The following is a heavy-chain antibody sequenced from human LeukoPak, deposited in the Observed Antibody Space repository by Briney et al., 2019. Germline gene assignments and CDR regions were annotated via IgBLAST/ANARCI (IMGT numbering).Heavy chain of an antibody. J-gene: IGHJ6*02. CDR3: ARDNWNYGSSMDV. CDR1: DGSISSYY. Sequence: PSETLSLTCTVSDGSISSYYWSWIRQPPGKGLEWIGYIYYSGSTNYNPSLKSRVTISVDTSKNQFSLKLSSATAADTAVYYCARDNWNYGSSMDVWGQGTTVTVSS. CDR2: IYYSGST. V-gene: IGHV4-59*01. D-gene: IGHD1-7*01.